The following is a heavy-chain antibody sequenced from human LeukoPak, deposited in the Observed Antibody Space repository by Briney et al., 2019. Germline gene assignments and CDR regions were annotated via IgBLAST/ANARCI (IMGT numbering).Heavy chain of an antibody. CDR3: ARDFFHGHCAGLSCFLLDY. V-gene: IGHV1-18*01. Sequence: VASVKVSCKASGYTFTGYGISWVRQAPGQGLEWMGWISANNGDTNSAQKFQGRVTMTTDTSTSTAYMELRSLRSDDTAVYYCARDFFHGHCAGLSCFLLDYWGQGSLVTVSS. CDR2: ISANNGDT. J-gene: IGHJ4*02. D-gene: IGHD2-15*01. CDR1: GYTFTGYG.